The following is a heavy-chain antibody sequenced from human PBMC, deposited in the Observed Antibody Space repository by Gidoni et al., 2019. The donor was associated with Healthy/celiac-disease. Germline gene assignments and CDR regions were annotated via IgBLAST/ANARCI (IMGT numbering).Heavy chain of an antibody. CDR3: ALTENTVFYYFDY. Sequence: QVQLVQSGAEVKKPGASVKVSCKASGYTFPSYYIHWVRQAPGQGLEWMGIINPSGGSTSYAQKFQGRVTMTRDTSTSTVYMELSSLRSEDTAVYYCALTENTVFYYFDYWGQGTLVTVSS. CDR1: GYTFPSYY. D-gene: IGHD4-17*01. V-gene: IGHV1-46*01. CDR2: INPSGGST. J-gene: IGHJ4*02.